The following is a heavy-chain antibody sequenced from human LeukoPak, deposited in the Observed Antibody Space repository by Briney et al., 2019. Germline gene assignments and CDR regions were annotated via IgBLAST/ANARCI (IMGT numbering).Heavy chain of an antibody. V-gene: IGHV3-21*01. J-gene: IGHJ6*02. CDR1: GFTFNTFN. CDR3: ARDYCSSTSCYSYYYYGMDV. CDR2: ISSSSSYI. Sequence: GGSLRLSCAASGFTFNTFNMNWVRQAPGKGLEWVSSISSSSSYIYYADSVKGRFTISRDNAKNSLYLQMNSLRAEDTAVYYCARDYCSSTSCYSYYYYGMDVWGQGTTVTVSS. D-gene: IGHD2-2*02.